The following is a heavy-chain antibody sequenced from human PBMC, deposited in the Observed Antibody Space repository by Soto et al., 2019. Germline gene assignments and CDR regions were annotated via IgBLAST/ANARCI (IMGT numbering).Heavy chain of an antibody. J-gene: IGHJ5*02. CDR2: INWNGGST. D-gene: IGHD6-19*01. CDR3: ARTWYSSGWGWFDP. V-gene: IGHV3-20*04. Sequence: PGGSLRLSCAASGFTFDDYGMSWVRQAPGKGLEWVSGINWNGGSTGYADSVKGRFTISRDNAKNSLYLQMNSLRAEDMAVYYCARTWYSSGWGWFDPWGQGTLVTVSS. CDR1: GFTFDDYG.